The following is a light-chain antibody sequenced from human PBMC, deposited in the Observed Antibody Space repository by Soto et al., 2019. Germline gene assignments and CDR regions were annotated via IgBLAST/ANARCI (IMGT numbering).Light chain of an antibody. V-gene: IGLV1-47*01. Sequence: QCVLTHPASGYGTPGQRGTITSYRSSSNIGSNYVYWYQQLPGTAPKLLIYRNNQRPSGVPDRFSGSKSGTSASLAISGLRSEDEADYYCAAWDDSLSGQVFGTGTKVTVL. CDR3: AAWDDSLSGQV. CDR2: RNN. J-gene: IGLJ1*01. CDR1: SSNIGSNY.